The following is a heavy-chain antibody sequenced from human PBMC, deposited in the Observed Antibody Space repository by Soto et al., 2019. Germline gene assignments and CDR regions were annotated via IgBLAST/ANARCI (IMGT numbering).Heavy chain of an antibody. Sequence: EVQLLDSGGDLVQPGGSLRLSCAASGFTFSSYVMSWVRQAPGKGLEWVSAISGSGGSTYSADSVKGRFTISRDNSKXXXXXXXXXXXXXXXXXXXXXXGNNLEWFLSPIAYWGQGTLVTVSS. CDR3: XXGNNLEWFLSPIAY. D-gene: IGHD3-3*01. V-gene: IGHV3-23*01. J-gene: IGHJ4*02. CDR1: GFTFSSYV. CDR2: ISGSGGST.